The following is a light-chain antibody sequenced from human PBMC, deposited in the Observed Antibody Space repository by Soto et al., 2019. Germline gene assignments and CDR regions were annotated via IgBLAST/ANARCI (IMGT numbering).Light chain of an antibody. V-gene: IGLV2-14*01. J-gene: IGLJ1*01. CDR3: SSYTSSSTYV. Sequence: QSVLTQPASVSGSPGQPITITCTGTSSYIRGYNYVSWYQQHPGKAPKLMIYEVSNRPSGVSNRFSGSKSGNTASLTISGLQADDEGDYYCSSYTSSSTYVFGTGTKVTVL. CDR1: SSYIRGYNY. CDR2: EVS.